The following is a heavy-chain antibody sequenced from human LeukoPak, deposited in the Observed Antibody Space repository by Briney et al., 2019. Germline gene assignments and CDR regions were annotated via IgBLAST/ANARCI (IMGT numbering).Heavy chain of an antibody. V-gene: IGHV3-74*01. Sequence: PGGSLRLSCAASGFTFSRNWMYWVRQAPGKGLVWVSRINIDGSSTSYADSVKGRFTISRDNAKNTLYLQMNSLRAEDTAVYYCASGSGSYFPGYWGQGTPVTVSS. J-gene: IGHJ4*02. CDR3: ASGSGSYFPGY. CDR2: INIDGSST. D-gene: IGHD3-10*01. CDR1: GFTFSRNW.